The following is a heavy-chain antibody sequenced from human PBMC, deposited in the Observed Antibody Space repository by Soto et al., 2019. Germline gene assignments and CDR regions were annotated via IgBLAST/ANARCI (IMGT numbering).Heavy chain of an antibody. Sequence: PSETLSLTCTVSSGSISTYYWSWIRQPAGKGLEWIGRIYSTGSTLYNPSLKGRITMSVDTSKNQFSLKLSSVTAADTAVYYCAGGAAADYFDYWGQGTLVTVSS. CDR1: SGSISTYY. CDR3: AGGAAADYFDY. J-gene: IGHJ4*02. V-gene: IGHV4-4*07. CDR2: IYSTGST. D-gene: IGHD6-13*01.